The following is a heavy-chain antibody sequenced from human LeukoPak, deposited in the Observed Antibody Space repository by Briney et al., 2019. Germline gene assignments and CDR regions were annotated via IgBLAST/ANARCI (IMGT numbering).Heavy chain of an antibody. D-gene: IGHD4/OR15-4a*01. Sequence: SETLSLTCTVSGGSISSSSYYWGWIRQPPGKGLEWIGSIYYSGNTYYNPSLKSRVTISVDTSKNQFTLKLSSVTAADTAVCYCAKEGTYTYGASDFDYWGQGTLVTVSS. V-gene: IGHV4-39*06. CDR1: GGSISSSSYY. CDR3: AKEGTYTYGASDFDY. CDR2: IYYSGNT. J-gene: IGHJ4*02.